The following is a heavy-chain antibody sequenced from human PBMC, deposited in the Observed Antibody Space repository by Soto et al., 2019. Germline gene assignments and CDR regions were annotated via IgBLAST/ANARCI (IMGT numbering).Heavy chain of an antibody. CDR1: GYPFTNYY. J-gene: IGHJ4*01. D-gene: IGHD1-26*01. V-gene: IGHV1-46*03. CDR2: INPSGGST. CDR3: TSDVPGGSYDFDY. Sequence: ASVKVSCKTSGYPFTNYYMHWVRQAPGQGLEWMGIINPSGGSTSYAQKFHGRVTMTRDTSTSTVDMELSSLRFEDAAVYYCTSDVPGGSYDFDYWG.